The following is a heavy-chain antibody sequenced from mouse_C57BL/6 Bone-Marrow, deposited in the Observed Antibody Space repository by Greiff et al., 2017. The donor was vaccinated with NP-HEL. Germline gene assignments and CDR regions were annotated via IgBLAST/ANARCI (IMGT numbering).Heavy chain of an antibody. CDR1: GYTFTSYG. D-gene: IGHD2-3*01. CDR3: ARGDGYYVGY. J-gene: IGHJ2*01. CDR2: IYPRSGNT. V-gene: IGHV1-81*01. Sequence: QAQLQQSGAELARPGASVKLSCKASGYTFTSYGISWVKQRTGQGLEWIGEIYPRSGNTYYNEKFKGKATLTADKSSSTAYMELRSLTSEESAVYFCARGDGYYVGYWGQGTTLTVSS.